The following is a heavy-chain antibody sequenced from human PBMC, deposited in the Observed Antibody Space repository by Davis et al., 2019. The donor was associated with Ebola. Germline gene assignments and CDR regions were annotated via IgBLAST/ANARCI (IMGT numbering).Heavy chain of an antibody. J-gene: IGHJ5*02. CDR3: AREKSTVTTGWFDP. CDR1: GYTFTSYG. V-gene: IGHV1-69*04. Sequence: SVKVSCKASGYTFTSYGISWVRQAPGQGLEWMGRIIPILGIANYAQKFQGRVTITADKSTSTAYMELSSLRSEDTAVYYCAREKSTVTTGWFDPWGQGTLVTVSS. CDR2: IIPILGIA. D-gene: IGHD4-17*01.